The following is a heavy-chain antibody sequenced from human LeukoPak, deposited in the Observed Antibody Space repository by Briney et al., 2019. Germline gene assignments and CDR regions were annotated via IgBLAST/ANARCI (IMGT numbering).Heavy chain of an antibody. J-gene: IGHJ6*02. CDR1: GGSISSGGYY. CDR2: IYYSGST. CDR3: ARQYDFWSGYNYYYYYGMDV. D-gene: IGHD3-3*01. Sequence: PSQTQSLTCTVSGGSISSGGYYWSWIRQHPGKGLEWIGYIYYSGSTYYNPSLKSRVTISVDTSKNQFSLKLSSVTAADTAVYYCARQYDFWSGYNYYYYYGMDVWGQGTTVTVSS. V-gene: IGHV4-31*03.